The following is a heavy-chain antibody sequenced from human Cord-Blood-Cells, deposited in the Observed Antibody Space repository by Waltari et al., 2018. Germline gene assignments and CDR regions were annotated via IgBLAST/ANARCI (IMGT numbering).Heavy chain of an antibody. CDR2: IYHSGST. J-gene: IGHJ5*02. V-gene: IGHV4-38-2*01. D-gene: IGHD3-3*01. CDR3: ARTSTPSTYYDFWSGYFANWFDP. CDR1: GYSISSGYY. Sequence: QVQLQESGPGLVKPSETLSLTCAVSGYSISSGYYWGWIRQPPGKGVGWIGSIYHSGSTYYNPSLKSRVTISVDTSKNQFSLKLSSVTAADTAVYYCARTSTPSTYYDFWSGYFANWFDPWGQGTLVTVSS.